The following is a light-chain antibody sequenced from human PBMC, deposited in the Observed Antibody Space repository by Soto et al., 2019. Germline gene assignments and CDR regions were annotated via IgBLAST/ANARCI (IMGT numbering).Light chain of an antibody. Sequence: QSVLTQPPSVSGAPGQRVTISCTGSSSNIGAGYDVHWYQQLPGTAPKLLIYGNSNRPSGVPDRFSGSKSGTSASLAISGLQSEDEADYYCSSWHGTLNGVVFGGGTKVTVL. V-gene: IGLV1-40*01. CDR3: SSWHGTLNGVV. CDR1: SSNIGAGYD. J-gene: IGLJ2*01. CDR2: GNS.